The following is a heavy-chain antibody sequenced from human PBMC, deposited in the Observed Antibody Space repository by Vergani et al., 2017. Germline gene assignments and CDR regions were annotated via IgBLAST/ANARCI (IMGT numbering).Heavy chain of an antibody. CDR3: TRDGTYYYGSGSYYVFEY. J-gene: IGHJ4*02. D-gene: IGHD3-10*01. CDR1: GYTFFNYG. CDR2: IRADNGDT. V-gene: IGHV1-18*04. Sequence: QVQLVQSGPEMKQPGASVKVSCKASGYTFFNYGVNWIRRAPGQGFEWLGWIRADNGDTRYAPRLQDRVTLTTDSSTSTAYMELRSLKSDDTAVYYFTRDGTYYYGSGSYYVFEYWGQGTLVTVSS.